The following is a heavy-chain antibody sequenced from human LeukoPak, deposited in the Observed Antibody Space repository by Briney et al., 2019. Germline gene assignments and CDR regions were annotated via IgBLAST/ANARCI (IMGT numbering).Heavy chain of an antibody. J-gene: IGHJ4*02. CDR2: IYYSGST. D-gene: IGHD4-17*01. V-gene: IGHV4-39*02. CDR3: ARDWATVTELDY. Sequence: SETLSLTCIVSGGAISSSSYYWGWIRQPPGKGLDWIGSIYYSGSTYYNPSLKSRVTISVDTSKNQFSLKLSSVTAADTAVYYCARDWATVTELDYWGQGTLVTVSS. CDR1: GGAISSSSYY.